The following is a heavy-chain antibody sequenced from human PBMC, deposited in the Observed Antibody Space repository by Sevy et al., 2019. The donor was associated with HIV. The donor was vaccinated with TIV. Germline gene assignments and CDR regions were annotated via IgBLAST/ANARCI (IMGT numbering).Heavy chain of an antibody. CDR3: ARAYYYDSSGYYYRHGAFDI. V-gene: IGHV1-8*01. Sequence: ASVKVSCKASGYTFTSYDINWVRQATGQGLEWMGWMNPNSGNTGYAQKFQGRVTMTRNTSISTAYMELGSLRSEDTAVYYCARAYYYDSSGYYYRHGAFDIWGQGTMVTVSS. CDR1: GYTFTSYD. D-gene: IGHD3-22*01. CDR2: MNPNSGNT. J-gene: IGHJ3*02.